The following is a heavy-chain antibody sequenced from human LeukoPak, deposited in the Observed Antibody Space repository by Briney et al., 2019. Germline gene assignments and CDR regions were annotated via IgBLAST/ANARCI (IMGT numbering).Heavy chain of an antibody. J-gene: IGHJ4*02. Sequence: PGGSLRLSCAASGFTFSSYSMNWVRQAPGKGLEWVAVISYDGSKKNHADSVKGRFTISRDNSKNTLYLQMNSLRVEDTAVYYCARPTPVLSAAMAGSEYWGQGTLVTVSS. CDR3: ARPTPVLSAAMAGSEY. V-gene: IGHV3-30*03. CDR2: ISYDGSKK. CDR1: GFTFSSYS. D-gene: IGHD2-2*01.